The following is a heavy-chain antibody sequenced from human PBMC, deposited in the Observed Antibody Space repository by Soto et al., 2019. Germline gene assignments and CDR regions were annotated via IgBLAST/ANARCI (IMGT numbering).Heavy chain of an antibody. V-gene: IGHV1-18*04. Sequence: QVLLVQSGSEVKKPGASMKVSCQTSGYTFSDFSLTWVRQVPDKGLEWLGWISPYTGKTNYAQRVHNRVALTPDTSTRTAYLELRSLTYDDPAVYYCARLGWELLSGRRYFDYWGQGTLVTVSS. CDR3: ARLGWELLSGRRYFDY. CDR1: GYTFSDFS. D-gene: IGHD1-26*01. CDR2: ISPYTGKT. J-gene: IGHJ4*02.